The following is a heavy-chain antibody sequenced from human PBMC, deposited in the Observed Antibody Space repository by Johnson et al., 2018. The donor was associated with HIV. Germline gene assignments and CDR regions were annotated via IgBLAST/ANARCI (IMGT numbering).Heavy chain of an antibody. CDR3: ARDRYSSGWFLDAFDI. CDR2: ISYDGSNK. D-gene: IGHD6-19*01. V-gene: IGHV3-30*04. J-gene: IGHJ3*02. Sequence: QVQLVESGGGVVQPGRSLRLSCAASGFTFSSYAMHWVRQAPGKGLEWVAVISYDGSNKYYADSVKGRFTISRDNSKNTLYLQMNSLRAEDTAVYYCARDRYSSGWFLDAFDIWGQGTRVTVSS. CDR1: GFTFSSYA.